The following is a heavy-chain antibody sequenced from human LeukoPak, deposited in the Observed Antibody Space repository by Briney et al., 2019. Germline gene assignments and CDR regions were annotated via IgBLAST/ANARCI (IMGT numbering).Heavy chain of an antibody. CDR3: ARDNGGYDFWSGYYSD. J-gene: IGHJ4*02. CDR1: GFTFGSYS. V-gene: IGHV3-21*01. D-gene: IGHD3-3*01. Sequence: GGSLRLSCAASGFTFGSYSMNWVRQAPGKGLEWVSSISSSSSYIYYADSVKGRFTISRDNAKNSLHLQMNSLRAKDTAVYYCARDNGGYDFWSGYYSDWGQGTLVTVSS. CDR2: ISSSSSYI.